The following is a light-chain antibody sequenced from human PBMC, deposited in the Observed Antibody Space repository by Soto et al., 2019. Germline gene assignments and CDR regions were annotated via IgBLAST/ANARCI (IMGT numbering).Light chain of an antibody. J-gene: IGLJ2*01. CDR1: SSDVGGYHY. V-gene: IGLV2-11*01. CDR2: NVN. Sequence: QSALTQPRSVSGSPGQSVTIACTGTSSDVGGYHYVSWYQHHPGKAPKVMIFNVNERPSGVPARFSGSKSGNTASLTISGLQAEDEADYYCCSYAGIYTLVFGGGTKLTVL. CDR3: CSYAGIYTLV.